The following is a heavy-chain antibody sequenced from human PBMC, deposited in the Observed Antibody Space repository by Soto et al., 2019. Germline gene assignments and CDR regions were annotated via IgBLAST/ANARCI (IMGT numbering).Heavy chain of an antibody. J-gene: IGHJ6*02. Sequence: SETLSLTCTVSGGSISSSSYYWCWIRQPPGKGLEWIGSIYYSGSTYYNPSLKSRVTISVDTSKNQFSLKLSSVTAADTAVYYCARGSWDHYYYYYGMDVWGQGTTIT. CDR1: GGSISSSSYY. V-gene: IGHV4-39*01. D-gene: IGHD1-26*01. CDR2: IYYSGST. CDR3: ARGSWDHYYYYYGMDV.